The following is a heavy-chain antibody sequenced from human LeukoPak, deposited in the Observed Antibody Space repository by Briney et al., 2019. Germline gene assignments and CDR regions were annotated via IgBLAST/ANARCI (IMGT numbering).Heavy chain of an antibody. CDR1: GGSISSYY. CDR2: IYYSGST. V-gene: IGHV4-59*01. J-gene: IGHJ4*02. D-gene: IGHD4-23*01. Sequence: PSETLSLTCTVSGGSISSYYWSWIRQPPEKGLEWIGYIYYSGSTNHNPSLKSRVTISVDTSKNQFSLKLSSVTAADTAVYYCARDPVGHYFDYWGQGTLVTVSS. CDR3: ARDPVGHYFDY.